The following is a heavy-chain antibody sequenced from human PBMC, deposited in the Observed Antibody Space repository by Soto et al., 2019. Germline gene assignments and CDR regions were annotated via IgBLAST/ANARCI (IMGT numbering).Heavy chain of an antibody. J-gene: IGHJ4*02. D-gene: IGHD3-10*01. CDR1: GGTFSPYT. Sequence: QVQLVQSGAEVKKPGSSVKVSCKASGGTFSPYTVNWVRQAPGQGLEWMGRIIPFLGVTNYEQKFQARVTLTADTSTTTAYMELSGLRFEDTAVYHCARDWESTVCTWSFGAFWGRGTLVTVSS. V-gene: IGHV1-69*08. CDR3: ARDWESTVCTWSFGAF. CDR2: IIPFLGVT.